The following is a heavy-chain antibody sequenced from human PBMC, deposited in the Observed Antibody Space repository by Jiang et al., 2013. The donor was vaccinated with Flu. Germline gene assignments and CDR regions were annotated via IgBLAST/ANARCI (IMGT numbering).Heavy chain of an antibody. V-gene: IGHV3-23*01. Sequence: SYAMSWVRQAPGKGLEWVSAISGSGGSTYYADSVKGRFTISRDNSKNTLYLQMNSLRAEDTAVYYCAQVWVGATRLGYWGQGTLVTVSS. CDR2: ISGSGGST. CDR1: SYA. D-gene: IGHD1-26*01. J-gene: IGHJ4*02. CDR3: AQVWVGATRLGY.